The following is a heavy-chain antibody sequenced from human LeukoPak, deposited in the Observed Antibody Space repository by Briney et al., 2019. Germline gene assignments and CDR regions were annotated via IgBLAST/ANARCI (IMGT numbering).Heavy chain of an antibody. J-gene: IGHJ3*01. CDR3: ARDATGGQWLDPIEL. CDR2: IYTSGST. D-gene: IGHD6-19*01. V-gene: IGHV4-4*07. CDR1: GGSISSYY. Sequence: PSETLSLTCTVSGGSISSYYWSWIRQPARKGLEWIGRIYTSGSTNYNPSLKSRVTMSVDTSKNQFSLKLSSVTAADTAVYYCARDATGGQWLDPIELWGQGTMVTVSS.